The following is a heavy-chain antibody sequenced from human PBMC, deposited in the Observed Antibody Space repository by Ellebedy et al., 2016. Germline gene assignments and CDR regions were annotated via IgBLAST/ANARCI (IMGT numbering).Heavy chain of an antibody. CDR3: APIFGVVDNWFNP. Sequence: ASVKVSCXASGYTFTGYYMHWVRQAPGQGLEWMGWINPNSGGTNYAQKFQGRVTMTRDTSISTAYMELSRLRSDDTAVYYCAPIFGVVDNWFNPWGQGTLVTVSS. J-gene: IGHJ5*02. CDR2: INPNSGGT. D-gene: IGHD3-3*01. V-gene: IGHV1-2*02. CDR1: GYTFTGYY.